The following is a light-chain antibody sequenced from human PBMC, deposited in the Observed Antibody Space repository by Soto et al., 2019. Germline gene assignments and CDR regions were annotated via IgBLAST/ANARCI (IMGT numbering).Light chain of an antibody. CDR2: DAS. Sequence: EIVLTQSPATLSLSPGERATLSCRASQSVRNYLAWYQQKPGQAPRLLIYDASTRATGIPARFSGSGSGTEFSLTISSLQSEDLAVYYCQQRSNWITFGQGTRLEIK. J-gene: IGKJ5*01. V-gene: IGKV3-11*01. CDR3: QQRSNWIT. CDR1: QSVRNY.